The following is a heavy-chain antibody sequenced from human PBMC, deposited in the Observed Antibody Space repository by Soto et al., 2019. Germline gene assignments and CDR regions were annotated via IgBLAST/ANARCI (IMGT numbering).Heavy chain of an antibody. V-gene: IGHV4-39*01. J-gene: IGHJ4*02. D-gene: IGHD3-3*01. CDR2: MLYTGNT. CDR1: GASIINGGYY. CDR3: TRHAPYDGFDY. Sequence: QVQLQESGPRLMKPSEPLSLTCSVSGASIINGGYYWAWIRESPGEGLEWIGSMLYTGNTFYKPSLRSRVTLSADTSKNQFSLRLDSVTATDSAIYYCTRHAPYDGFDYWGQGTLLSVSS.